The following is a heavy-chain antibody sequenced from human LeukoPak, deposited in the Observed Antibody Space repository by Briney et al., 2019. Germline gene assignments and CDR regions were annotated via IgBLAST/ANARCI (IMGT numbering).Heavy chain of an antibody. CDR3: ARMGYGDYLPRWFDP. CDR2: INHSGST. V-gene: IGHV4-34*01. J-gene: IGHJ5*02. CDR1: GGSFSGYY. Sequence: SETLSLTCAVYGGSFSGYYWSWIRQPPGKGLEWIGEINHSGSTNYNPSLKSRVTISVDTSKNQFSLKLSSVTAADMAVYYCARMGYGDYLPRWFDPWGQGTLVTVSS. D-gene: IGHD4-17*01.